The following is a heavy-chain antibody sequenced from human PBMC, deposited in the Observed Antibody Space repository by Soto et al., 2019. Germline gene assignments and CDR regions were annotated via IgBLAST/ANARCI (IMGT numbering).Heavy chain of an antibody. CDR1: GFTFSSYT. Sequence: PGGSLRLSCAASGFTFSSYTMHWVRQAPGEGLEWVAVISYDGNNKFYADSVKGRFTISRDSSSQTLYLQMNSLRPDDTAMYYCARDGVSSTDYTWNHGTYLAYWGPGALVTVSS. CDR3: ARDGVSSTDYTWNHGTYLAY. CDR2: ISYDGNNK. D-gene: IGHD1-1*01. V-gene: IGHV3-30*03. J-gene: IGHJ4*02.